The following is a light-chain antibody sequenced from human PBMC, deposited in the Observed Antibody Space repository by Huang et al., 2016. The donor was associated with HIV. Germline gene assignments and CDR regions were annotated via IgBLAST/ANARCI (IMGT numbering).Light chain of an antibody. J-gene: IGKJ2*01. CDR3: QQYHNWPYT. V-gene: IGKV3-15*01. CDR1: QSVATN. Sequence: EIIMTQSPATLSLSPGEGASLSCRANQSVATNLAWYLHRPGQSPRILSFGASHRALGLPGRVSGSGSGTQFTLTVSGLQSEDFAVYYCQQYHNWPYTFGQGTKLEI. CDR2: GAS.